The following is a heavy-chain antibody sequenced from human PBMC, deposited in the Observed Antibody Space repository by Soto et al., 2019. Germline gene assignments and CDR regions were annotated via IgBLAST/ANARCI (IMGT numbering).Heavy chain of an antibody. D-gene: IGHD3-22*01. V-gene: IGHV4-59*01. CDR2: IYYSGST. CDR1: GGSISSYY. J-gene: IGHJ5*02. CDR3: AREVGYYYDSSGYYSWFDP. Sequence: PSETLSLTCTVSGGSISSYYWSWIRQPPGKGLEWIGYIYYSGSTNYNPSLKSRVTISVDTSKNQFSLKLSSVTAADTAVYYCAREVGYYYDSSGYYSWFDPWGQGTLVTVSS.